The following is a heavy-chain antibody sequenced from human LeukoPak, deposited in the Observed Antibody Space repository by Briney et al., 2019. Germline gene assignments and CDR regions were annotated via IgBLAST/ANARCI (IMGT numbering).Heavy chain of an antibody. CDR3: AWLFSDS. Sequence: KPGGSLRLSCAASGFIFSSAWMSWVRQAPGKGLEWVGRIKSKADGGTTDYAAPVKGRFTISRDDSKDTLYLSMSSLKTEDTAVYYCAWLFSDSWGQGTLVTVSS. V-gene: IGHV3-15*01. CDR2: IKSKADGGTT. D-gene: IGHD3-22*01. CDR1: GFIFSSAW. J-gene: IGHJ4*02.